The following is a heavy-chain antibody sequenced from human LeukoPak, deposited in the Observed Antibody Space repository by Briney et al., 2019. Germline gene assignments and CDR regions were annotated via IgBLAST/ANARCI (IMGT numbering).Heavy chain of an antibody. V-gene: IGHV3-30*03. J-gene: IGHJ5*02. Sequence: GGSLRLSCAASGFTFSSYGMHWVRQAPGKGLEWVAVISYDGSNKYYADSVKGRFTISRDNSKNTLYLQMNSLRAEDTAVYYCARAHPTSPDGWFDPWGQGTLVTVSS. CDR3: ARAHPTSPDGWFDP. D-gene: IGHD2-2*01. CDR2: ISYDGSNK. CDR1: GFTFSSYG.